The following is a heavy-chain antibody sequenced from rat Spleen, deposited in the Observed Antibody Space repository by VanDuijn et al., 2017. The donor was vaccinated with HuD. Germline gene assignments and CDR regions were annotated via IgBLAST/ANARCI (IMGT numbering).Heavy chain of an antibody. CDR2: INSGGSNT. Sequence: EVQLVESGGCLVQPGRALKLSCAASGFTFSSFAMAWVRQAPKKGLEWVATINSGGSNTYYPDSVKGRFTISRDNAKSTLYLQMDSLRSEDTATYYCAKDGPFYYYDGSSYPYWHFDFWGPGTMVTVSS. J-gene: IGHJ1*01. V-gene: IGHV5-25*01. CDR3: AKDGPFYYYDGSSYPYWHFDF. D-gene: IGHD1-12*02. CDR1: GFTFSSFA.